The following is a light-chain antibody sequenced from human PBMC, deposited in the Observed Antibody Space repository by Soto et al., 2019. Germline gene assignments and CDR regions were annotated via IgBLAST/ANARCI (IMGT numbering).Light chain of an antibody. CDR2: DVS. Sequence: QSVLTQPRSVSGSPGQSVSISCTGTSSDVGRCNYVSWYQQHPDKAPKLMIYDVSERPSGVPVRFSGSKSGNTASLTITGLQGEDEADYYCCSFGGSYTGVFGTGTKVTVL. CDR3: CSFGGSYTGV. J-gene: IGLJ1*01. CDR1: SSDVGRCNY. V-gene: IGLV2-11*01.